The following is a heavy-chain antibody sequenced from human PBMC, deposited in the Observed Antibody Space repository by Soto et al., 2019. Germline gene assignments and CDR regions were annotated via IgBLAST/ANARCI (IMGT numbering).Heavy chain of an antibody. CDR2: ISTSSSTI. CDR1: GFTFSSYS. J-gene: IGHJ4*02. V-gene: IGHV3-48*02. D-gene: IGHD1-26*01. Sequence: GGALRLSCAAPGFTFSSYSMNWVRQAPGKGLEWISYISTSSSTIYYADSVKGRFTISRDNAKNSLYLQMNSLRDEDTAVYYCARDSGGSYISWGQGTQVTVSS. CDR3: ARDSGGSYIS.